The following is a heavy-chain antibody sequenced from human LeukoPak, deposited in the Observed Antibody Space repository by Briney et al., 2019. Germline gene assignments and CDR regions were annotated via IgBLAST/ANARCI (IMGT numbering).Heavy chain of an antibody. CDR2: INPNSGGT. CDR1: GFTFNSFG. CDR3: ARGSSSWYDFDY. D-gene: IGHD6-13*01. Sequence: GGSLRLSCAASGFTFNSFGMHWVRQAPGKGLEWMGWINPNSGGTSSAQKFQGRVTMTRDTSISTAYMELTRLKSDDTAVYYCARGSSSWYDFDYWGQGTLVTVSS. J-gene: IGHJ4*02. V-gene: IGHV1-2*02.